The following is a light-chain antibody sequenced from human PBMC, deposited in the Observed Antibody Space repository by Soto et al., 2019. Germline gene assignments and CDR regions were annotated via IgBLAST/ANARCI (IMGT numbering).Light chain of an antibody. CDR2: GVS. CDR1: QSVSSN. V-gene: IGKV3-15*01. J-gene: IGKJ4*01. Sequence: EIVMTQSPATLSVSPGERATLSCRASQSVSSNLAWYQQKPGQAPRLLFDGVSTRATGIPARFSGSGSGTEFTLTISSLHSEDFAVYYCQKYNNWPPLLTFCGGTKVQIK. CDR3: QKYNNWPPLLT.